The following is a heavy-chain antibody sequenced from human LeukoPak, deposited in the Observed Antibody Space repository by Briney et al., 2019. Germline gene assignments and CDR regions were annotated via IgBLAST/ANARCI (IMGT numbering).Heavy chain of an antibody. CDR3: ARRRDERGYKDIFDI. V-gene: IGHV5-51*01. J-gene: IGHJ3*02. D-gene: IGHD5-18*01. CDR2: IYPGDFAT. CDR1: GYSFTSYR. Sequence: GESLKISCKGSGYSFTSYRFGWVGQLHGKGLEWMGIIYPGDFATRTSPSFQGQAPSPDDKPISPAFLKWTTWKPTATPMYTCARRRDERGYKDIFDIWGQGTMVTVSS.